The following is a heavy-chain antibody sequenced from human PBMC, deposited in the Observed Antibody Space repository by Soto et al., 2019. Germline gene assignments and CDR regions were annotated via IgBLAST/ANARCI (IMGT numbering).Heavy chain of an antibody. Sequence: SQTLSLTCAISGDSISSNSAAWNWTRQSPSRGLEWLGRTYYRSKWYNDYAVSVKSRITINPDTSKNQFSLQLNSVTPEDTAVYYCATVTTDDAFDIWGQGTMVTVSS. V-gene: IGHV6-1*01. D-gene: IGHD4-17*01. CDR2: TYYRSKWYN. CDR3: ATVTTDDAFDI. CDR1: GDSISSNSAA. J-gene: IGHJ3*02.